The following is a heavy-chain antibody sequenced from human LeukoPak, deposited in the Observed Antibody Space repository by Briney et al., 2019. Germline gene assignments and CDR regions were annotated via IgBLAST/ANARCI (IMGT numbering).Heavy chain of an antibody. Sequence: GGSLRLSCAASGFTFSNAWMSWVRQAPGKGLEWVAVISYDGSNKYYADSVKGRFTISRDNSKNTLYLQMNSLRAEDTAVYYCAKDIGVWYSSGWRYYYYGMDVWGQGTTVTVSS. J-gene: IGHJ6*02. CDR1: GFTFSNAW. CDR2: ISYDGSNK. CDR3: AKDIGVWYSSGWRYYYYGMDV. D-gene: IGHD6-19*01. V-gene: IGHV3-30*18.